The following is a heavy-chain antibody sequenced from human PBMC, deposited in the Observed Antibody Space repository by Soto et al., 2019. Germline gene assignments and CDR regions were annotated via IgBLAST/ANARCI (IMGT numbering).Heavy chain of an antibody. J-gene: IGHJ6*02. CDR3: ARDTPNYGMDV. CDR1: GGSISSYY. Sequence: SETLSLTCTVSGGSISSYYWIWIRQPPGKGLEWIGYIYYSGSTNYNPSLKSRVTISVDTSKNQFSLKLSSVTAADTAVYYCARDTPNYGMDVWGQGTTVTVSS. V-gene: IGHV4-59*01. CDR2: IYYSGST.